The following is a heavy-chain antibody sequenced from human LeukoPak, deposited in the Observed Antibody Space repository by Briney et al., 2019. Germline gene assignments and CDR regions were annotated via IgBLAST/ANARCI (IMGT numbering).Heavy chain of an antibody. CDR2: IYSGDNT. V-gene: IGHV3-66*01. J-gene: IGHJ4*02. CDR1: GFTXSSNY. Sequence: GXXRLXCAXSGFTXSSNYXSWVRQAPGKGLEWVSVIYSGDNTYYADSVKGRFTITRDNSNNTLYLQMNSLRAEDTAVYYCARDKWVTWGQGTLVTVSS. D-gene: IGHD5-18*01. CDR3: ARDKWVT.